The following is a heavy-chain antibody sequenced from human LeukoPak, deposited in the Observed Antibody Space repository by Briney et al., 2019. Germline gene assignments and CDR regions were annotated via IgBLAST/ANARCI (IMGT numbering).Heavy chain of an antibody. Sequence: ASVTVSFKVSGYTLNELSIHWVRQAAGKGLEWMGGFDPEYGETVYAQKFQGRVTMAEDTSTDTAYMELSSLRSEDTAVYYCAPLDFWVPSTWGQGTLVTVSS. D-gene: IGHD3-3*01. CDR1: GYTLNELS. J-gene: IGHJ5*02. V-gene: IGHV1-24*01. CDR3: APLDFWVPST. CDR2: FDPEYGET.